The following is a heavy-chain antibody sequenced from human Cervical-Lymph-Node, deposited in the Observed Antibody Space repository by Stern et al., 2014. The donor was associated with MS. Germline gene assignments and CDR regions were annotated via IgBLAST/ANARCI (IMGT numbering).Heavy chain of an antibody. J-gene: IGHJ6*02. CDR1: GYTFNVYY. Sequence: VQLVESGAEVMQPGASVKVSCKASGYTFNVYYIHWVRQAPGQGLEWMGRINPNSGATNHAQKFQGRVTITRDTSISTAYMELSRLRSDDTAMYYCARDGEPYYYGAGTYVDYYYGMDVWGQGTTVTVSS. D-gene: IGHD3-10*01. CDR2: INPNSGAT. V-gene: IGHV1-2*06. CDR3: ARDGEPYYYGAGTYVDYYYGMDV.